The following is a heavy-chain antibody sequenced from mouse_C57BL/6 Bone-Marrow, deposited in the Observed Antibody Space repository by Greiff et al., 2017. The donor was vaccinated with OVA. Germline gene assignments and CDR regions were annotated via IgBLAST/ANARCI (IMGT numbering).Heavy chain of an antibody. CDR3: ARGLQLRLYAMDY. CDR2: IDPANGNT. V-gene: IGHV14-3*01. CDR1: GFNIKNTY. J-gene: IGHJ4*01. D-gene: IGHD3-2*02. Sequence: VQLKESVAELVRPGASVKLSCTASGFNIKNTYMHWVKQRPEQGLEWIGRIDPANGNTKYAPKFQGKATITADTSSNTAYLQLSSLTSEDTAIYYCARGLQLRLYAMDYWGQGTSVTVSS.